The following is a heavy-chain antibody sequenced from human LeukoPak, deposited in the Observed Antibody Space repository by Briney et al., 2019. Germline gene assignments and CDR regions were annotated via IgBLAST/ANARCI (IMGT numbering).Heavy chain of an antibody. CDR3: ARESNHGALGY. D-gene: IGHD4/OR15-4a*01. Sequence: GGSLRLSCAASGFTFSSYGMPWVRQAPGKGLEWVPVISYDGSNKYYADYVKGRFTIHRDNSKNTLYLQMSSLRAEDTAVYYCARESNHGALGYWGQGTLVTVPS. V-gene: IGHV3-30*03. CDR2: ISYDGSNK. CDR1: GFTFSSYG. J-gene: IGHJ4*02.